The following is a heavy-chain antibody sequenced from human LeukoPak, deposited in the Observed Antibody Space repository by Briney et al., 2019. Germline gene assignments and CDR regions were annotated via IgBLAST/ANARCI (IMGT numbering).Heavy chain of an antibody. J-gene: IGHJ4*02. V-gene: IGHV3-33*01. CDR1: GFTFSSYG. D-gene: IGHD6-19*01. CDR2: IWYDGSNK. Sequence: GRSLGLSCAASGFTFSSYGMRWVRQAPGKGLEWVAVIWYDGSNKYYADSVKGRFTISRDNSKNTLYLQMNSLRAEDTAVYYCAREQWLVGWDYWGQGTLVTVSS. CDR3: AREQWLVGWDY.